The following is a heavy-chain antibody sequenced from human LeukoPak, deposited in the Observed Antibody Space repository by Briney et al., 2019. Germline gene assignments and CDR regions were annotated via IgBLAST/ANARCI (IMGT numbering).Heavy chain of an antibody. CDR3: ARDYRTGFDY. J-gene: IGHJ4*02. CDR2: ISTYNGNT. V-gene: IGHV1-18*01. D-gene: IGHD7-27*01. CDR1: GYTFTSYG. Sequence: ASVKVSCKASGYTFTSYGISWVRQAPGQGLEWLGWISTYNGNTHYAQKLQGRVTMATDTSTTTAYMELRSLRSDDTAVYYCARDYRTGFDYWGQGTLVTVSS.